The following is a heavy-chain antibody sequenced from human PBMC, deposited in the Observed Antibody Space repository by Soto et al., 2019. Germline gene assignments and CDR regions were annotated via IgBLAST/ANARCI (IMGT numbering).Heavy chain of an antibody. J-gene: IGHJ5*02. D-gene: IGHD3-22*01. CDR1: GGTFSTYT. V-gene: IGHV1-69*08. CDR2: IIPIIGIS. CDR3: AGDPDSHYNDSHASSYP. Sequence: QVQLVQSGAEVKKPGSSVKVSCKASGGTFSTYTITWVRQAPGQGLEWMGRIIPIIGISNYAQKLQGRVTITADKFTGTAYMELTRLRSDDTAVYYCAGDPDSHYNDSHASSYPWGQGTLVTVSS.